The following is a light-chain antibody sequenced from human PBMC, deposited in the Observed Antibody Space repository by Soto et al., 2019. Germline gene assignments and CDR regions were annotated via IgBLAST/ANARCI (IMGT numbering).Light chain of an antibody. CDR1: RSNVGGNF. J-gene: IGLJ2*01. CDR2: SDN. Sequence: QSVLTQPPSASGTPGQRVTISCSGSRSNVGGNFVNWYQHLPGTAPKLLIHSDNRRPSGVPDRFSGSKSGTSASLAISGLQSEDEADYYCAAWDDSLNGPLFGGGTKVTVL. V-gene: IGLV1-44*01. CDR3: AAWDDSLNGPL.